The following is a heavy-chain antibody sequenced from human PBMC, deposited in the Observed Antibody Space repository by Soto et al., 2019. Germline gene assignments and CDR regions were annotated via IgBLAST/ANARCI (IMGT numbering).Heavy chain of an antibody. Sequence: SETLSLTCTVSGGSISSYYWSWIRQPPGKGLEWIGYIYYSGSTNYNPSLKSRVTISVDTSKNQFSLKLSSVTAADTAVYYCARAPYYSSSWYFDYGMDVWGQETTVTVSS. CDR3: ARAPYYSSSWYFDYGMDV. J-gene: IGHJ6*02. CDR1: GGSISSYY. V-gene: IGHV4-59*01. CDR2: IYYSGST. D-gene: IGHD6-13*01.